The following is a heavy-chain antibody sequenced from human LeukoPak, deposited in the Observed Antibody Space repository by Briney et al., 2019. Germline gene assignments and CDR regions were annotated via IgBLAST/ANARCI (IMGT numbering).Heavy chain of an antibody. CDR3: ARQSVGFGEFNFDY. CDR2: INYSGNT. D-gene: IGHD3-10*01. V-gene: IGHV4-39*01. Sequence: SETLSLTCTVSGGSISSSSYYWGWIRQPPGKGLEWIGSINYSGNTYYNPSLKIRVAISVGTSKNQLSLKLSSVTAADTAVYSCARQSVGFGEFNFDYWGQGTLVTVSS. J-gene: IGHJ4*02. CDR1: GGSISSSSYY.